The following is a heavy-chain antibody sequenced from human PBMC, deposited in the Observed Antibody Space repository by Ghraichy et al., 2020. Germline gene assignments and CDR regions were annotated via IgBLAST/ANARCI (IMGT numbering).Heavy chain of an antibody. CDR3: ARNVPVTPLGY. CDR1: GVTVSNNY. CDR2: IYRRGGT. Sequence: LSLTCAASGVTVSNNYMTWLRQAQGTGLALVSLIYRRGGTYSADSVKGRFTISRDSSKNTLYLQMNSLSSEYTAVYFCARNVPVTPLGYLGQGTLVTVYS. V-gene: IGHV3-53*01. J-gene: IGHJ4*02. D-gene: IGHD4-17*01.